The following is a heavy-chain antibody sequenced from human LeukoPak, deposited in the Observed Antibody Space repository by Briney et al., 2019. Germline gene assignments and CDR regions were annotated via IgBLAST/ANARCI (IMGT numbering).Heavy chain of an antibody. Sequence: NPGGSLRLSCAASGFTFSSYTMNWVRQAPGKGLEWVSSISSSSSYIYCADSVKGRFTISRDNAKNSLYLQMNSLRAEDTAVYYCARLGLDNWFDPWGRGTLVTVSS. D-gene: IGHD3/OR15-3a*01. V-gene: IGHV3-21*01. CDR1: GFTFSSYT. J-gene: IGHJ5*02. CDR3: ARLGLDNWFDP. CDR2: ISSSSSYI.